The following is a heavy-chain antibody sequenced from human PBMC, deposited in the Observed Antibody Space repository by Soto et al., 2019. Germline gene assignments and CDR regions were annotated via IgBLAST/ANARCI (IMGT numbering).Heavy chain of an antibody. CDR2: ISWNSGDI. D-gene: IGHD3-9*01. V-gene: IGHV3-9*01. CDR3: AKGSRHLTRSYFAY. Sequence: EVQLVESGGGLGQPGGSLTVSCAASGFTFNDYAFHWVRQVPGKGLEWVSSISWNSGDIGYADSVKGRFTISRDNAKNSLYLQMNNLRPEDTALYYCAKGSRHLTRSYFAYWGQGTLVTVPS. J-gene: IGHJ4*02. CDR1: GFTFNDYA.